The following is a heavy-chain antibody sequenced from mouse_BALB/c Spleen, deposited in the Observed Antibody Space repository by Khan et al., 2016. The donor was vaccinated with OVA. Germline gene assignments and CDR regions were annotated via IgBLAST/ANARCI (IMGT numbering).Heavy chain of an antibody. V-gene: IGHV1-9*01. CDR1: GYTFSSYW. Sequence: QVQLQQSGAELMKPGASVKISCKATGYTFSSYWIEWVKQRPGHGLEWIGEILPGRGNSNYNENFKGKATFTADTSSNIAYMHLCSLTSEDSAVSYRARGAGTRYGMDYWGQGTTGTVTT. CDR2: ILPGRGNS. CDR3: ARGAGTRYGMDY. J-gene: IGHJ4*01. D-gene: IGHD4-1*01.